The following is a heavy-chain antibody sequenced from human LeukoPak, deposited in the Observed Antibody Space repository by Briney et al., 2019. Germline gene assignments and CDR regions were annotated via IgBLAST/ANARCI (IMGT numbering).Heavy chain of an antibody. Sequence: ASVKASCKASGYTFTSYGISWVRQAPGQGLEWMGWISAYNGNTNYAQKLQGRVTMTTDTSTSTAYMELRSLRSDDTAVYYCARARITIFGVVDIDYWGQRTLATVSS. CDR3: ARARITIFGVVDIDY. V-gene: IGHV1-18*01. J-gene: IGHJ4*02. CDR1: GYTFTSYG. D-gene: IGHD3-3*01. CDR2: ISAYNGNT.